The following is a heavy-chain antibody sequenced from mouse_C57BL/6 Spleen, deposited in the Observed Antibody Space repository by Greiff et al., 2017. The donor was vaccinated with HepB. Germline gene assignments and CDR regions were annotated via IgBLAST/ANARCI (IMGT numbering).Heavy chain of an antibody. Sequence: QVQLQQPGAELVMPGASVKLSCKASGYTFTSYWMHWVKQRPGQGLEWIGEIDPSDSYTNYNQKFKGKSTLTVDKSSSTAYMQLSSLTSEDSAVYYGARTGGYYDPFDYWGQGTTLTVSS. D-gene: IGHD2-4*01. CDR1: GYTFTSYW. CDR3: ARTGGYYDPFDY. CDR2: IDPSDSYT. V-gene: IGHV1-69*01. J-gene: IGHJ2*01.